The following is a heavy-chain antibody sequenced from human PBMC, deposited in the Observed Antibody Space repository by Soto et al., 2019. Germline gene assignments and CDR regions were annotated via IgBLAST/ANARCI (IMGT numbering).Heavy chain of an antibody. D-gene: IGHD3-10*01. CDR1: GYIFINHL. J-gene: IGHJ6*02. V-gene: IGHV5-51*01. CDR2: IYPGDSDT. CDR3: AGGGVRGVVTRTRDYYGMDV. Sequence: GESLKISCAASGYIFINHLIGWVRPMPGKGLELMGIIYPGDSDTRYSPSFQGQVTISADKSISTAYLQWSSLKASDTAMYYCAGGGVRGVVTRTRDYYGMDVWGQGTTVTVSS.